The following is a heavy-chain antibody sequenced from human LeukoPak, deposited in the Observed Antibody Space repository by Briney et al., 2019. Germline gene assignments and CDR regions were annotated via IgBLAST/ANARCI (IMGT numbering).Heavy chain of an antibody. CDR1: GDTFSSYA. J-gene: IGHJ3*02. CDR3: AREGPDDAFDI. V-gene: IGHV1-69*04. Sequence: GASVKVSCKASGDTFSSYAISWVRQAPGQGLEWMGRIIPILGIANYAQKFQGRVTITADKSTSTAYMELSSLRSEDTAVYYCAREGPDDAFDIWGQGTMVTVSS. CDR2: IIPILGIA.